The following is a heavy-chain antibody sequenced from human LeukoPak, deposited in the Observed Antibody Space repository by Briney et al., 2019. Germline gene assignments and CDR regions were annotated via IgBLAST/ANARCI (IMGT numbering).Heavy chain of an antibody. CDR3: TRVSGSYYDSSGYYYDY. J-gene: IGHJ4*02. CDR2: IRSKAYGGTT. Sequence: PGRSLRLSCTASGFTFGDYAMSWVRQAPGKGLEWVGFIRSKAYGGTTEYAASVKGRFTISRDDSKSIAYLQINSLKTEDTAVYYCTRVSGSYYDSSGYYYDYWGQGTLVTVSS. D-gene: IGHD3-22*01. V-gene: IGHV3-49*04. CDR1: GFTFGDYA.